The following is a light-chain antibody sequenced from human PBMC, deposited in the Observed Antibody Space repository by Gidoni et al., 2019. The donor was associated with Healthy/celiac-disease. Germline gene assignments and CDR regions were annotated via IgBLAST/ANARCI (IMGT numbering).Light chain of an antibody. Sequence: DIVMTQSPDSLAVSLGERATINCKSSQSVLYSSNNKNHLAWYQQKPGQPPKLLIYWASTRESGVPDRFSGSGSGTDFTLTISSLQAEDVAVYYCQKYYSTPRTFXQXTKVEIK. CDR3: QKYYSTPRT. V-gene: IGKV4-1*01. CDR1: QSVLYSSNNKNH. J-gene: IGKJ1*01. CDR2: WAS.